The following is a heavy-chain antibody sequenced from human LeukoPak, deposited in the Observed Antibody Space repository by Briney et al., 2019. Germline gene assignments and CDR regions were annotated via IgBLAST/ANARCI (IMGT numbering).Heavy chain of an antibody. D-gene: IGHD4-17*01. CDR3: AKAGSSGDYRYYYYGMDV. J-gene: IGHJ6*02. CDR2: ISGSGGST. V-gene: IGHV3-23*01. CDR1: GFTFSSYA. Sequence: PGGSLRLSCAASGFTFSSYAMSWVRQAPGKGLEWVSAISGSGGSTYYADSVKGRLTISRDNSKNTLYLQMNSLRAEDTAVYYCAKAGSSGDYRYYYYGMDVWGQGTTVTVSS.